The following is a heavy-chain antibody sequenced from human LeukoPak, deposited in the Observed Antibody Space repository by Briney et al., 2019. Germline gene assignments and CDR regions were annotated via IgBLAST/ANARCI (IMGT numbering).Heavy chain of an antibody. CDR1: GFTFSSYA. J-gene: IGHJ5*02. CDR3: AKDLSYYGTGSYPNWFDP. Sequence: GGSLRLSCAASGFTFSSYAMSWVRQAPGKGLEWVSAISGSGGSTYYADSVKGRFTISRDNSKNTLYLQMNSLRAEDTAVYYCAKDLSYYGTGSYPNWFDPWGQGTLVTVSS. D-gene: IGHD3-10*01. V-gene: IGHV3-23*01. CDR2: ISGSGGST.